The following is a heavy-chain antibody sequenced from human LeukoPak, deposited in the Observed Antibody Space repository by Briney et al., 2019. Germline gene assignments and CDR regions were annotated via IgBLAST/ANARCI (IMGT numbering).Heavy chain of an antibody. CDR1: GFTFSSYS. D-gene: IGHD4-17*01. CDR3: AKDFTVTTAYFDY. CDR2: ISYDGSNK. V-gene: IGHV3-30*18. J-gene: IGHJ4*02. Sequence: GGSLRLSCAASGFTFSSYSMNWVRQAPGKGLEWVAVISYDGSNKYYTDSVKGRFNISRDNSKNTLYLQMNSLRAEDTAVYYCAKDFTVTTAYFDYWGQGTLVTVSS.